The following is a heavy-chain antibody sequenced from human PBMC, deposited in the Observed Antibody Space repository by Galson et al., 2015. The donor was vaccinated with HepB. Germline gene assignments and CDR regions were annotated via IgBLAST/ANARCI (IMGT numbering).Heavy chain of an antibody. V-gene: IGHV3-30*18. CDR2: ISYDGSNK. J-gene: IGHJ6*04. CDR1: GFTFSSYG. D-gene: IGHD2-15*01. CDR3: AKGGGIVVAGDV. Sequence: SLRLSCAASGFTFSSYGMHWVRQAPGKGLEWVAVISYDGSNKYYADSVKGRFTISRDNSKNTLYLQMNSLRAEDTAVYYCAKGGGIVVAGDVWGKGTTVTVSS.